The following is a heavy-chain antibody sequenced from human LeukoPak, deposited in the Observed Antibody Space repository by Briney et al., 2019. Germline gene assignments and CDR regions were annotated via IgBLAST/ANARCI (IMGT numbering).Heavy chain of an antibody. CDR2: IWYDGSNK. CDR3: ARERGYYDSSGYCSFGLDY. D-gene: IGHD3-22*01. Sequence: PGRSLRLSCAASGFTFSSYGMHWVRQAPGKGLEWVAVIWYDGSNKYYADSVKGRFTISRDNSKNTLYLQMNSLRAEDTAVYYCARERGYYDSSGYCSFGLDYWGQGTLVTVSS. J-gene: IGHJ4*02. CDR1: GFTFSSYG. V-gene: IGHV3-33*01.